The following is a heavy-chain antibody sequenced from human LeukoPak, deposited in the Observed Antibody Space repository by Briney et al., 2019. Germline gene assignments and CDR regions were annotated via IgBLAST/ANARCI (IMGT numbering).Heavy chain of an antibody. J-gene: IGHJ6*04. CDR2: ISYDGSNK. Sequence: PGRSLRLSCAASGFTFSSYGMHWVRQAPGKGLEWVAVISYDGSNKYYADSVKGRFTISRDNSKNTLYLQMNSLRAEDTAVYYCAKIRGVYYYYYGMDLWGKETTVSVSS. CDR1: GFTFSSYG. CDR3: AKIRGVYYYYYGMDL. V-gene: IGHV3-30*18. D-gene: IGHD3-3*01.